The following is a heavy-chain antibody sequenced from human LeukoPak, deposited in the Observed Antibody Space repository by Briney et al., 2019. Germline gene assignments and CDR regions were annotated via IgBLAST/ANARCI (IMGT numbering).Heavy chain of an antibody. V-gene: IGHV3-7*01. J-gene: IGHJ4*02. Sequence: GGSLRLSCAASGFTFHRSWMSWVRQAPGKGPEWVANINQGGSEKYYVDSVKGRFTISRDNAKNSLYLQMNSLRAEDTAVYYCATDGYLGQGTLVTVSS. CDR2: INQGGSEK. CDR1: GFTFHRSW. CDR3: ATDGY.